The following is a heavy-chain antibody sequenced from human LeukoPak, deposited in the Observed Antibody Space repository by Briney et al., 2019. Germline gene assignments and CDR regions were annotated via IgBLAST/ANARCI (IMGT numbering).Heavy chain of an antibody. J-gene: IGHJ4*02. CDR1: GYTFTGYY. V-gene: IGHV1-2*02. D-gene: IGHD3-10*01. CDR2: INPNSGGT. Sequence: ASVKVSCKASGYTFTGYYMHWVRQAPGQGLEWMGWINPNSGGTNYAQKFQGRVTMTRDTSISTAYMELSRLRSDDTAVYYCARDRYYYGSGSYCGYWGQGTLVTVSS. CDR3: ARDRYYYGSGSYCGY.